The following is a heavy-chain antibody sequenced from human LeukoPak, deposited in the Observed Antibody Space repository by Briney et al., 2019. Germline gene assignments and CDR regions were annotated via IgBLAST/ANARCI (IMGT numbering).Heavy chain of an antibody. CDR3: AGDRQRVVAAATNWFDP. J-gene: IGHJ5*02. CDR1: GYTFTSYY. Sequence: GASVKVSCKASGYTFTSYYMHWVRQAPGQGLEWMGIINPSGGSTTYAQKFQGRVTMTRDISTSTVYMELSSLRSEDTAVYYCAGDRQRVVAAATNWFDPWGQGTLVTVSS. D-gene: IGHD2-15*01. V-gene: IGHV1-46*01. CDR2: INPSGGST.